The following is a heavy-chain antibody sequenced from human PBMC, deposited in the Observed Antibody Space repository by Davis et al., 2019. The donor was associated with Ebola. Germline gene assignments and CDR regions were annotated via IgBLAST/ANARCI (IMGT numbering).Heavy chain of an antibody. CDR3: ARGRNGGWDFDY. CDR2: ISAYNGNT. J-gene: IGHJ4*02. V-gene: IGHV1-18*04. D-gene: IGHD6-19*01. Sequence: ASVKVSCKPSGYNFYAYFIHWVRQAPGQGLEWMGWISAYNGNTNYAQKLQGRVTMTTDTSTSTAYMELRSLTSDDTAKYYCARGRNGGWDFDYWGQGTLVTVSS. CDR1: GYNFYAYF.